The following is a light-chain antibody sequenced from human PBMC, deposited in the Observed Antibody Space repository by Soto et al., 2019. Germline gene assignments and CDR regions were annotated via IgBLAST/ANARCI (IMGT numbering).Light chain of an antibody. V-gene: IGKV1-39*01. Sequence: DIQMTQSPSSLSASVGDRVTITCRASQSISNFLNWYQQKPGKAPELLIYAASSLGSGVPPRFSGSGSGADSTLTVSSLQPEDSATYYCQQSDSTPYTFGQGTKLEIK. CDR3: QQSDSTPYT. CDR2: AAS. CDR1: QSISNF. J-gene: IGKJ2*01.